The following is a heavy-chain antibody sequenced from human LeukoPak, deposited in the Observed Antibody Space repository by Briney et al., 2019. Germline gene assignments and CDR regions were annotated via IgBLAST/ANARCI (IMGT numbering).Heavy chain of an antibody. Sequence: SETLSLTCAVYGGSFIGYYWSWFRQPPGKGLEWIGEINHSGSTNYNPSLKSRVTISVHTSKNQSSLKLSSVTAADTAVYYCARGGVNRITMIEGLDYWGQGTLVTVSS. CDR1: GGSFIGYY. CDR2: INHSGST. J-gene: IGHJ4*02. V-gene: IGHV4-34*01. CDR3: ARGGVNRITMIEGLDY. D-gene: IGHD3-22*01.